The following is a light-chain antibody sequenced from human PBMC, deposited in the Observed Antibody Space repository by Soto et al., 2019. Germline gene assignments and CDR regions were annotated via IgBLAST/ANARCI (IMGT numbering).Light chain of an antibody. J-gene: IGKJ2*02. V-gene: IGKV1-39*01. CDR1: QSISSY. Sequence: DIQMTQSPSSLSASVGDRVTITCRASQSISSYLNWYQQKPGKAPKLLIYAASSLQSGVPSRFSGSGSGTDFTLTISSLQPEDFATDYCQQSDSIPCTFGQGTKLEIK. CDR2: AAS. CDR3: QQSDSIPCT.